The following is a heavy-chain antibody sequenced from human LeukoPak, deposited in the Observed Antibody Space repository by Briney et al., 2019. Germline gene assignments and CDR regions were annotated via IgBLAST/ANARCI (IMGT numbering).Heavy chain of an antibody. CDR2: IYYSGST. Sequence: PSETLSLTCTVSGASISSYYWSWIRQPPGKGLEWTGYIYYSGSTNYNPSLKSRVTISVDTSKNQFSLKLSSGTAADTAVYYCARHAGGSDYWGQGTLVTVSS. V-gene: IGHV4-59*08. CDR3: ARHAGGSDY. J-gene: IGHJ4*02. CDR1: GASISSYY. D-gene: IGHD3-16*01.